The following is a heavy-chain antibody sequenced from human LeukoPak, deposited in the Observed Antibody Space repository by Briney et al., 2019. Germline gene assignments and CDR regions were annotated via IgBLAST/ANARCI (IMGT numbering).Heavy chain of an antibody. CDR3: ARENYSSGWPHWYFDL. D-gene: IGHD6-19*01. CDR2: TYYRSKWYS. V-gene: IGHV6-1*01. CDR1: GDSVSSNSVA. J-gene: IGHJ2*01. Sequence: SQTLSLTCAISGDSVSSNSVAWNWSRQSPSRGLEWLGRTYYRSKWYSDYAVSVKRRIPINPDTSKNQFSLQLNSVTPEDTAVYYCARENYSSGWPHWYFDLWGRGTLVTVSS.